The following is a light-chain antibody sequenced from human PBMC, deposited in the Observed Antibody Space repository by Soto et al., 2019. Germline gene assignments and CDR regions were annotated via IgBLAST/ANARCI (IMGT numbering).Light chain of an antibody. CDR1: QSAISN. Sequence: EKMTTQSPATLSVSQGERVTLSCGASQSAISNLAWYQQKPGQTPRLLIYDASTRATDIPARFSGSGSGTDFTLTISSLDPEDFAVYYCQQRSAWPQITFGQGTRFEN. V-gene: IGKV3-11*01. CDR2: DAS. CDR3: QQRSAWPQIT. J-gene: IGKJ5*01.